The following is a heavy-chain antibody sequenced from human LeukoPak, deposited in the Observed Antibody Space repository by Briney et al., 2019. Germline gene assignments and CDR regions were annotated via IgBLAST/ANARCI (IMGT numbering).Heavy chain of an antibody. CDR2: VDPEDGET. CDR3: ATGSPDIVVVPAAIQ. D-gene: IGHD2-2*02. Sequence: GASVKVSCKASGYTFTDYYMHWVQQAPGKGLEWMGRVDPEDGETIYAEKFQGRVTITADTSTDTAYMELSSLRSEDTAVYYCATGSPDIVVVPAAIQWGQGTLVTVSS. V-gene: IGHV1-69-2*01. CDR1: GYTFTDYY. J-gene: IGHJ4*02.